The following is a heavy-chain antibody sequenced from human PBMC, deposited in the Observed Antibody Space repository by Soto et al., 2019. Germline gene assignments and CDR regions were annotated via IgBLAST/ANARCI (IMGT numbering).Heavy chain of an antibody. V-gene: IGHV1-69*01. J-gene: IGHJ6*02. D-gene: IGHD1-26*01. CDR2: IIPFFGTS. Sequence: QVQLVQSGAEVKKPGSSVKVSCEASGGTFSSYPINWVRQAPGQGLEWMGGIIPFFGTSNYAQKFQGRVTITADDSTSTAYMELSSLRSEDTAVYYCARVGHITNYGMAVLGQGTTVTVSS. CDR3: ARVGHITNYGMAV. CDR1: GGTFSSYP.